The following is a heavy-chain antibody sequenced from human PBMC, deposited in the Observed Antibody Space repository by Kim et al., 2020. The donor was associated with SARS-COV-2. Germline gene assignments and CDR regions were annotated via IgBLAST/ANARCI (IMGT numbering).Heavy chain of an antibody. D-gene: IGHD6-19*01. Sequence: GGSLRLSCAASGFTFSRYGVHWVRQAPGKGLEWVAVIWYDESNKYYGDSVKGRFTISRDNSKNTVYLQMNSLRAEDTAVYYCAREEEHSSGCLGYYWGQGTLVTVSS. V-gene: IGHV3-33*01. CDR1: GFTFSRYG. CDR3: AREEEHSSGCLGYY. CDR2: IWYDESNK. J-gene: IGHJ4*02.